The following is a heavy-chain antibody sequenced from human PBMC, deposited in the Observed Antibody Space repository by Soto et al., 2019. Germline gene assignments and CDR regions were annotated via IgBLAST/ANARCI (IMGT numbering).Heavy chain of an antibody. J-gene: IGHJ3*02. V-gene: IGHV5-51*01. CDR3: ARREEGRTDAFDI. D-gene: IGHD1-26*01. Sequence: GESLQISCKGSGYSFTNYWIGWVRQMPGKGLESMGTIYPDDSDTRYNPSFQGQATISADKSISTAYLQWSSLKASDTAMYYCARREEGRTDAFDIWGQGTMVTVSS. CDR1: GYSFTNYW. CDR2: IYPDDSDT.